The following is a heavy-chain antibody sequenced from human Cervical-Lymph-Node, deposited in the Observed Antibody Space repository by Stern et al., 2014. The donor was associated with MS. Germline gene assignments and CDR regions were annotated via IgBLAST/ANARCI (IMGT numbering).Heavy chain of an antibody. CDR1: GDTFASYP. CDR2: VKPNDGRT. V-gene: IGHV1-46*03. CDR3: ANPLPFAN. Sequence: QVQLVQSGAEVKKPGASVKVSCKASGDTFASYPIHWLRQAPGQGPVWMGIVKPNDGRTTYAQTVKGRVTMTRDKSTSTVYMEMSSLKAEDTAMYFCANPLPFANWGQGTRVTVSS. J-gene: IGHJ1*01.